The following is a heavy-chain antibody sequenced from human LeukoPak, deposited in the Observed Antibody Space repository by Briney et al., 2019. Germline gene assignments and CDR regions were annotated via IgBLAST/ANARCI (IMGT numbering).Heavy chain of an antibody. CDR1: GFTFDTYA. D-gene: IGHD6-19*01. Sequence: GGSLRLSCAASGFTFDTYAMHWVRQAPGKGLEWVSGISWNSGSIGYADSVKGRFTISRDNAKNSLYLQMNSLRVEDTALNYCAKPRSFIAVTAFDFWGQGTLVTVSS. CDR2: ISWNSGSI. J-gene: IGHJ4*02. V-gene: IGHV3-9*01. CDR3: AKPRSFIAVTAFDF.